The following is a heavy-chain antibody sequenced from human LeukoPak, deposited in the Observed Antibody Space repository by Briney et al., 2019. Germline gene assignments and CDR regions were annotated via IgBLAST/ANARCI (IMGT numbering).Heavy chain of an antibody. CDR3: ARDLRTGLYGMDV. V-gene: IGHV3-64*01. Sequence: GGSLRLSCAASGFTFRNYAMHWVRQAPGKGLEYVSAISTNGGSTYYANSVKGRFTISRDNSKNALYLQMGSLRAEDMAVYYCARDLRTGLYGMDVWGQGTTVTVSS. CDR1: GFTFRNYA. D-gene: IGHD3/OR15-3a*01. CDR2: ISTNGGST. J-gene: IGHJ6*02.